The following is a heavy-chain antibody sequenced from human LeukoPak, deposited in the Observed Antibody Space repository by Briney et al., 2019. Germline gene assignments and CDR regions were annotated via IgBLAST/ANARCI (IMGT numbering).Heavy chain of an antibody. J-gene: IGHJ4*02. CDR2: INPTSGGT. CDR1: GYTFTGYY. V-gene: IGHV1-2*02. D-gene: IGHD5-12*01. CDR3: ARGLGYSGYSTTRGYFDY. Sequence: ASVKVSGKASGYTFTGYYMNWVRQAPGQGLEWMGGINPTSGGTNYAQKFQGRVTMTRDTSISAAYMELSRLRSDDTAVYYCARGLGYSGYSTTRGYFDYWGQGTLVTVSS.